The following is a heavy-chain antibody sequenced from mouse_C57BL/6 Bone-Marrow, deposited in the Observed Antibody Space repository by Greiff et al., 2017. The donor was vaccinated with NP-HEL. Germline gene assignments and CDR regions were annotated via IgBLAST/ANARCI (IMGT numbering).Heavy chain of an antibody. D-gene: IGHD2-5*01. J-gene: IGHJ3*01. CDR1: GFTFSSYA. V-gene: IGHV5-4*01. CDR3: ARDTLYSNYMFAY. Sequence: EVQLQESGGGLVKPGGSLKLSCAASGFTFSSYAMSWVRQTPEKRLEWVATISDGGSYTYYPDNVKGRFTISRDNAKNNLYLQMSHLKSEDTAMYYCARDTLYSNYMFAYWGQGTLVTVSA. CDR2: ISDGGSYT.